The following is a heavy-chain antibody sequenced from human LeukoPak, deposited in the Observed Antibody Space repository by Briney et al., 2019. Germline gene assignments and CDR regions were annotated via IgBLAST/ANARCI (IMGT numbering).Heavy chain of an antibody. CDR1: GGSISSSSYY. D-gene: IGHD2-2*01. J-gene: IGHJ4*02. V-gene: IGHV4-39*07. Sequence: SETLSLTCTVSGGSISSSSYYWGWIRQPPGKGLEWIGSMYYSGTTYYNSSLKSRVTISVDTSNNQFSLKLSSVTAADTAVYYRARGPDTRSPYYFDYWGQGTLVTVSS. CDR3: ARGPDTRSPYYFDY. CDR2: MYYSGTT.